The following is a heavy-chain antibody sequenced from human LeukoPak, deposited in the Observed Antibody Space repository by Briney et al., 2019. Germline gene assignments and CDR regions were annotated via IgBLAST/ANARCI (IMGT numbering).Heavy chain of an antibody. CDR1: GGTFTSYA. Sequence: ASVKVSCKASGGTFTSYAMNWVRQAPGQGLEWMGWINTNTGNPTYAQGFTGRFVFSLDTSVSTAYLQISSLKAEDTAVYYCARTRRPYCSGGSCYYWFDPWGQGTLVTVSS. D-gene: IGHD2-15*01. CDR2: INTNTGNP. CDR3: ARTRRPYCSGGSCYYWFDP. V-gene: IGHV7-4-1*02. J-gene: IGHJ5*02.